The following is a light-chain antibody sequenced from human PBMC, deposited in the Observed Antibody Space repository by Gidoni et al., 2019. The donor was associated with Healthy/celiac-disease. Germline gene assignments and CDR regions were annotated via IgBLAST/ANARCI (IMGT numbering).Light chain of an antibody. CDR2: WAS. V-gene: IGKV4-1*01. Sequence: DLVMTQSPDSLAVSLGERATINCKSSQSVLYSSNNKNYLAWYQQKPGQPPKRLIYWASTRESGVPDRFSGSGSGTDFTLTISSLQAEDVAVYYCQQYYSTPFTFGPGTKVDIK. CDR3: QQYYSTPFT. J-gene: IGKJ3*01. CDR1: QSVLYSSNNKNY.